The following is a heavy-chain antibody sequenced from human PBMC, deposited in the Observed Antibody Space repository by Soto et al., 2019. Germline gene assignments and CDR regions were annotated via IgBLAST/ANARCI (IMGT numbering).Heavy chain of an antibody. V-gene: IGHV3-15*01. D-gene: IGHD6-13*01. CDR1: GFTFSNAW. Sequence: EVQLVESGGGLVKPGGSLRHSCAASGFTFSNAWMSWVRQAPGKGLEWVGRIKSKTDGGTTDYAAPVKGRFTISRDDSKNTLYLQMNSLKTEDTAVYYCTTAPYSSSWSYYFDYWGQGTLVTVSS. CDR3: TTAPYSSSWSYYFDY. J-gene: IGHJ4*02. CDR2: IKSKTDGGTT.